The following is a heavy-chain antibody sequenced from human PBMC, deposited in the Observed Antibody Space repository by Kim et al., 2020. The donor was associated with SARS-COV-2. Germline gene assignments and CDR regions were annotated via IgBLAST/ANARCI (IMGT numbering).Heavy chain of an antibody. Sequence: YADSAKGRFNISKDTSKNTLHRQRNSLRAEDTAIYYCAKHFGSSGSEFHHWGQGTLVTVSS. CDR3: AKHFGSSGSEFHH. D-gene: IGHD3-22*01. V-gene: IGHV3-23*01. J-gene: IGHJ1*01.